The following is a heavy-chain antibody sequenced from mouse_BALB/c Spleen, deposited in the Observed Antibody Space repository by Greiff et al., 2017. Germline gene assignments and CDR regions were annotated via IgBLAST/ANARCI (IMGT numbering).Heavy chain of an antibody. CDR2: IYPGSGST. J-gene: IGHJ1*01. Sequence: QVQLQQPGAELVKPGTSVKLSCKASGYNFTSYWINWVKLRPGQGLEWIGDIYPGSGSTNYNEKFKSKATLTVDTSSSTAYMQLSSLASEDSALYYCARGGYGSYWYFDVWGAGTTVTVSS. CDR1: GYNFTSYW. D-gene: IGHD2-14*01. CDR3: ARGGYGSYWYFDV. V-gene: IGHV1-55*01.